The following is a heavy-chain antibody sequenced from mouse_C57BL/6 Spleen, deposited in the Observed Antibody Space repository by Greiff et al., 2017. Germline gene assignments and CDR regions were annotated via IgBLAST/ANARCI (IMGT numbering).Heavy chain of an antibody. CDR2: IWRGGST. CDR3: ASPDYGFAY. D-gene: IGHD2-4*01. V-gene: IGHV2-2*01. CDR1: GFSLTSYG. J-gene: IGHJ3*01. Sequence: VKLQQSGPGLVQPSQSLSITCTVSGFSLTSYGVHWVRQSPGKGLEWLGVIWRGGSTDYNAAFISRLSISKDNSKSQVFFKMNSLQADDTAIYYCASPDYGFAYWGQGTLVTVSA.